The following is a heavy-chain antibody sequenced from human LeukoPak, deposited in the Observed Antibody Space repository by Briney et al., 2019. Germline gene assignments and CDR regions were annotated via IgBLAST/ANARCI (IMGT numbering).Heavy chain of an antibody. Sequence: ASVKVSCKASGYTFTGYYMHRVRQAPGQGVEWMGWINPNSGGTNYAQKFQGRVTMTRDTSISTAYMELSRLRSDDTAVYYCARVEWLLLDAFDIWGQGTMVTVSS. D-gene: IGHD3-3*01. J-gene: IGHJ3*02. CDR2: INPNSGGT. V-gene: IGHV1-2*02. CDR3: ARVEWLLLDAFDI. CDR1: GYTFTGYY.